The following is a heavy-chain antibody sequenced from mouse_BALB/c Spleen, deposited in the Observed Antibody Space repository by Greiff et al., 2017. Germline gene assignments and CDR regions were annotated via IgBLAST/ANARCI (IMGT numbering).Heavy chain of an antibody. V-gene: IGHV1-39*01. CDR2: INPYYGST. CDR3: ARSGGNYRAWFAY. CDR1: GYSFTDYI. D-gene: IGHD2-1*01. Sequence: EVQLQQTGPELVKPGASVKISCKASGYSFTDYIMLWVKQSHGKSLEWIGNINPYYGSTSYNLKFKGKATLTVDKSSSTAYMQLNSLTSEDSAVYYCARSGGNYRAWFAYWGQGTLVTVSA. J-gene: IGHJ3*01.